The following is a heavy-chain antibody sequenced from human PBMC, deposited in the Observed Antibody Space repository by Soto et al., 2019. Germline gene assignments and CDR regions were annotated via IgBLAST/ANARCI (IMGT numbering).Heavy chain of an antibody. V-gene: IGHV4-34*01. CDR3: ARGVGYCSGGSCFYYYGMDV. J-gene: IGHJ6*02. CDR1: GGSLSGYY. Sequence: PADTLSLTCAVYGGSLSGYYWSWIRQPPGKGREWIGEINHSGSTNYNPSLKSRVTISVDTSKNQFSLKLSSVTAADTAVYYCARGVGYCSGGSCFYYYGMDVWGQGTTVTVSS. D-gene: IGHD2-15*01. CDR2: INHSGST.